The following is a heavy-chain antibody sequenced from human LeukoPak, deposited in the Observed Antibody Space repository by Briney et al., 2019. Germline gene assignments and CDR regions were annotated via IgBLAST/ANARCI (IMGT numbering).Heavy chain of an antibody. D-gene: IGHD3-16*01. CDR3: VRTLGAVLDSRYWFDP. Sequence: ASVKVSCKAFGYTFTGYWMHWVRQAPGQGFEWMGVVNPSGGGTSYAQTFQARLTMTRDMSTTTVYMELSSLRSEDTAGYYCVRTLGAVLDSRYWFDPWGQGTLVTVSS. J-gene: IGHJ5*02. CDR1: GYTFTGYW. CDR2: VNPSGGGT. V-gene: IGHV1-46*01.